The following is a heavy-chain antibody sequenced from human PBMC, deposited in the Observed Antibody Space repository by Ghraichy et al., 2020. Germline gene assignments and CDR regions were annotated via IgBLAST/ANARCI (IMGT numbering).Heavy chain of an antibody. CDR2: IMSKGEII. Sequence: GGSLRLSCSVSGFTLSDYVMHWVRQAPGKGLEYVSSIMSKGEIIYQADSVKGRFTISRDNSKNTLYLQMSSLRPEDTALYYCFKERWVDYWGRGTLVTVSS. CDR3: FKERWVDY. CDR1: GFTLSDYV. J-gene: IGHJ4*02. V-gene: IGHV3-64D*06. D-gene: IGHD4-23*01.